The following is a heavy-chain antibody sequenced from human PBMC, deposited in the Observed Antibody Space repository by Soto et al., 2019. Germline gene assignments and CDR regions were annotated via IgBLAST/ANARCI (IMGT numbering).Heavy chain of an antibody. CDR2: IKFDGSST. D-gene: IGHD3-16*02. V-gene: IGHV3-74*01. CDR3: ARGIQYRYGMDV. Sequence: VQVVESGGGLVQPGGSLRLSCAAVGFTFSNYWMHWVRQVPGKGLVWVSRIKFDGSSTFYADSVKGRFTISRDNAKNTVYLQMNSLRAEDTGVYYCARGIQYRYGMDVWGQGTTVTVSS. J-gene: IGHJ6*02. CDR1: GFTFSNYW.